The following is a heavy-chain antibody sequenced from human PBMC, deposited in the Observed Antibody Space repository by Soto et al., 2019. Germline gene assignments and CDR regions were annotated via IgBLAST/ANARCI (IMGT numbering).Heavy chain of an antibody. V-gene: IGHV1-69*18. CDR2: SIPMFGTA. CDR3: VNGMRGPTGTFDF. CDR1: GGTLRTYP. J-gene: IGHJ4*02. Sequence: QVQLVQSGAEVKKPGSSVKVSCDASGGTLRTYPINWVRQAPGQGLEWMGNSIPMFGTANYAQKFQGRVTITADEATNTAHTELKNLRSEDTAVYYCVNGMRGPTGTFDFWGQGTLVTVSS.